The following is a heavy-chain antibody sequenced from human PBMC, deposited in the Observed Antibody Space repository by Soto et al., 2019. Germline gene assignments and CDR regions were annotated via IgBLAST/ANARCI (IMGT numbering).Heavy chain of an antibody. Sequence: SETLSLTCAVYGGSFSGYYWSWIRQPPGKGLEWIGEINHSGSTNYNPSLKSRVTISVDTSKNQFSLKLSSVTAADTAVYYCARGRGLLLWFGELHNWFEYWGQGTLVTVSS. CDR3: ARGRGLLLWFGELHNWFEY. CDR1: GGSFSGYY. D-gene: IGHD3-10*01. CDR2: INHSGST. V-gene: IGHV4-34*01. J-gene: IGHJ5*01.